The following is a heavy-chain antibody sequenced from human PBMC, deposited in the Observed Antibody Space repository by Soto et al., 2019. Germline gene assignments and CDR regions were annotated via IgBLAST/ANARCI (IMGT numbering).Heavy chain of an antibody. Sequence: EVQLVESGGGLVQPGGSLRLSCAASGFTFSSYWMSWVRQAPGKGLEWVANIKQDGSEKYYVDSVKGRFTISSDNAKNSLYLQMNSLRAEDTAVYYCAREYSGYDRPFDYWGQGTLVTVSS. V-gene: IGHV3-7*01. CDR2: IKQDGSEK. CDR3: AREYSGYDRPFDY. CDR1: GFTFSSYW. D-gene: IGHD5-12*01. J-gene: IGHJ4*02.